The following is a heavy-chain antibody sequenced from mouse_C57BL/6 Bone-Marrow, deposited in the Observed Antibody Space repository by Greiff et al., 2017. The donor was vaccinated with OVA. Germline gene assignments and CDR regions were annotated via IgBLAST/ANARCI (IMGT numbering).Heavy chain of an antibody. Sequence: EVQLQQSGPELVKPGASVKISCKASGYSFTDYYMNWVKQSTGKSLEWIGVINPNYGTTSYNQKFKSKATLTVDQSSSTAYMQLNSLTSEDSAVYYCERLDYEDVDYWGQGATLTVSS. J-gene: IGHJ2*01. CDR1: GYSFTDYY. CDR2: INPNYGTT. CDR3: ERLDYEDVDY. V-gene: IGHV1-39*01. D-gene: IGHD2-4*01.